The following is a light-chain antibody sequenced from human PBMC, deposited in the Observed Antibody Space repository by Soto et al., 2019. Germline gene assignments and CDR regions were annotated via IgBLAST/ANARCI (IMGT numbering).Light chain of an antibody. J-gene: IGKJ4*01. Sequence: DIQMTQTLSSLSASVGARVIITCQANQDINNSLNWYQQRPGESPKLLIYNASILEAGVPSRFSRSGFGTTFPRTISSLQPEDFATYYCLQFDNLPLTVGGVTKVEL. CDR3: LQFDNLPLT. CDR1: QDINNS. V-gene: IGKV1-33*01. CDR2: NAS.